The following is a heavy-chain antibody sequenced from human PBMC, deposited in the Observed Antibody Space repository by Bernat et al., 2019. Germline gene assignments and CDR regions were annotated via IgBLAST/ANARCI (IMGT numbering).Heavy chain of an antibody. V-gene: IGHV3-53*04. CDR2: IYSGGST. Sequence: EVQLVESGGGLVQPGGSLRLSCAASGFTVSSNYMSWVRQAPGKGLEWVSVIYSGGSTYYADSVKGRFTISRHNSKNTLYLQMNSLRAEDTAVYYCASSYCSGGSCYSSAFDIWGQGTMVTVSS. J-gene: IGHJ3*02. D-gene: IGHD2-15*01. CDR1: GFTVSSNY. CDR3: ASSYCSGGSCYSSAFDI.